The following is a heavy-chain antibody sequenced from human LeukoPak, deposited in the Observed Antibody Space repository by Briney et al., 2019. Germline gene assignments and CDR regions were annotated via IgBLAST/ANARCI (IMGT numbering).Heavy chain of an antibody. D-gene: IGHD3-10*01. V-gene: IGHV3-53*01. CDR3: ARVYYGSGSYYLEGYYYYYMDV. CDR2: IYSDNT. J-gene: IGHJ6*03. CDR1: GFTVSSNS. Sequence: GGSLRLSCTVSGFTVSSNSMSWVRQAPGKGLEWVSFIYSDNTHYSDSVKGRFTISRDNAKNSLYLQMNSLRAEDTAVYYCARVYYGSGSYYLEGYYYYYMDVWGKGTTVTISS.